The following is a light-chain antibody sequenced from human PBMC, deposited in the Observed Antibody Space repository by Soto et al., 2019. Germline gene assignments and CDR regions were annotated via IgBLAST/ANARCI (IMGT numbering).Light chain of an antibody. J-gene: IGLJ1*01. CDR1: NSDVGRFNL. Sequence: QSALTQPASVSGSPGQSITISCTGTNSDVGRFNLVSWYQHHPDKAPKLMIFGVTKRPSGVSNRFSGSKSGNTASLTISGLQAEDEADYYCGSYATGGTYVFGTGTKVTVL. CDR2: GVT. V-gene: IGLV2-23*02. CDR3: GSYATGGTYV.